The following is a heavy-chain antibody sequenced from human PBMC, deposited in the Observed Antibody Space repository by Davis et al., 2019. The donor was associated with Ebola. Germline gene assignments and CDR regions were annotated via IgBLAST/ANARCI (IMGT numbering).Heavy chain of an antibody. D-gene: IGHD3-16*01. Sequence: PSETLSLTCAVYGGSFSGYYWSWIRQPPGKGLEWIGEINHSGSTNYNPSLKSRVTISVDTSKNQFSLKLSSVTAADTAVYYCARGYATDFDIWGQGTMVTVSS. CDR3: ARGYATDFDI. V-gene: IGHV4-34*01. CDR1: GGSFSGYY. CDR2: INHSGST. J-gene: IGHJ3*02.